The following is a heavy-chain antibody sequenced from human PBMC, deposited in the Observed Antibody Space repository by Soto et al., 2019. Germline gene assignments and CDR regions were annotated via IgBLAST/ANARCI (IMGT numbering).Heavy chain of an antibody. J-gene: IGHJ5*02. CDR2: LRYSGSV. D-gene: IGHD2-21*01. Sequence: SETLSLTCTVSGGSVTSTHFFWSWIRQTPGEGLEWIASLRYSGSVSHNPSLKSRVTISIDTSKNQLSLNLRSVSAADTAVYYCARGRGEFDAWGQGTPVTVSS. CDR1: GGSVTSTHFF. V-gene: IGHV4-61*01. CDR3: ARGRGEFDA.